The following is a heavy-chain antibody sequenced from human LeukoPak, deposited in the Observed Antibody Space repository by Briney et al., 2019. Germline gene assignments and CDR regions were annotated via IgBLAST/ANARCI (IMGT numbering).Heavy chain of an antibody. Sequence: SETLSLTCTVSGYSISSGNFWGWIRQPPGKGLECIGSIYHSGSPYYNPSLKSRVTISLDTSKNQFSLKLSSVTAADTAVYYCARSSGQLWHYYFDCWGQGTLVTVSS. CDR3: ARSSGQLWHYYFDC. CDR2: IYHSGSP. D-gene: IGHD5-18*01. V-gene: IGHV4-38-2*02. J-gene: IGHJ4*02. CDR1: GYSISSGNF.